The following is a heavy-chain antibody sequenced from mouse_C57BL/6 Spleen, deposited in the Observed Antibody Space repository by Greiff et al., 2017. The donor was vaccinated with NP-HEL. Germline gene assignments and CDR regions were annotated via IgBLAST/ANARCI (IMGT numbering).Heavy chain of an antibody. V-gene: IGHV1-22*01. CDR2: INPNNGGT. D-gene: IGHD2-2*01. J-gene: IGHJ3*01. Sequence: EVQLQQSGPELVKPGASVKMSCKASGYTFTDYNMHWVKQSHGKSLEWIGYINPNNGGTSYNQKFKGKATLTVNKSSSTAYMELRSLTSEDSAVYYCAREALYYGYGRNWGQGTLVTVSA. CDR1: GYTFTDYN. CDR3: AREALYYGYGRN.